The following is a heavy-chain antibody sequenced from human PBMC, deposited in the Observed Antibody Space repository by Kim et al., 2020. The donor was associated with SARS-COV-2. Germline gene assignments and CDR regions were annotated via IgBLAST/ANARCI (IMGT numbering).Heavy chain of an antibody. Sequence: ANSAQKFQGRVTITADESTSTAYMGLSSLRSEDTAVYYWARSTVVNGIDYWGQGTLVTVSS. J-gene: IGHJ4*02. CDR2: A. CDR3: ARSTVVNGIDY. V-gene: IGHV1-69*01. D-gene: IGHD4-17*01.